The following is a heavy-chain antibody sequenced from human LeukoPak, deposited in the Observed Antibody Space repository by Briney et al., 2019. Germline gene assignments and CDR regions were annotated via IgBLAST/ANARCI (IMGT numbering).Heavy chain of an antibody. Sequence: ASVKVSCKASGYTFTGYDINWVRQATGQGLEWMGWMNPNSGNTGYAQKFQGRVTMTRNTSISTAYMELSSLRSEDTAVYYCARADSSGWYADYWGQGTLVTVSS. V-gene: IGHV1-8*01. CDR3: ARADSSGWYADY. D-gene: IGHD6-19*01. CDR2: MNPNSGNT. CDR1: GYTFTGYD. J-gene: IGHJ4*02.